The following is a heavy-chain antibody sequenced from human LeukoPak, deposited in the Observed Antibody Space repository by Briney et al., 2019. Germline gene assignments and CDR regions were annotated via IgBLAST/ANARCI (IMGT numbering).Heavy chain of an antibody. CDR2: IYSGGST. D-gene: IGHD3-10*01. J-gene: IGHJ4*02. CDR1: GFTVSSNY. Sequence: PGGSLRLSCAASGFTVSSNYMSWVRQAPGKGLEWVSVIYSGGSTYYADSVKGRFTISRDNSKNTLYLQINSLRTEDTAVYYSAKDSSGPGKLRHLDYWGQGTLVTVSS. CDR3: AKDSSGPGKLRHLDY. V-gene: IGHV3-66*01.